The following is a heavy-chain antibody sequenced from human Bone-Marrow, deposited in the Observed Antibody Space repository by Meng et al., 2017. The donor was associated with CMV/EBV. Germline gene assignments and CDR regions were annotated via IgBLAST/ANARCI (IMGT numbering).Heavy chain of an antibody. Sequence: SRFTFSDSYMSWVRQAPGKGLEWVSYITSSSSYTNYADSVKGRFTISRDNAKNSLYLQMNSLRAEDTAVFYCARVSGGSYYAPFDYWGQGTLVTVSS. J-gene: IGHJ4*02. D-gene: IGHD1-26*01. CDR1: RFTFSDSY. CDR3: ARVSGGSYYAPFDY. CDR2: ITSSSSYT. V-gene: IGHV3-11*06.